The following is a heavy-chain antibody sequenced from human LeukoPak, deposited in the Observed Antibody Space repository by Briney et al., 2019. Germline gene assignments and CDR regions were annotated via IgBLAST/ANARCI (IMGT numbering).Heavy chain of an antibody. CDR1: GFTXXXXX. V-gene: IGHV3-23*01. J-gene: IGHJ4*02. CDR2: FSGSGDIT. CDR3: AKINGPILTGKLDC. D-gene: IGHD3-9*01. Sequence: GGSLRLXXAASGFTXXXXXXXXVRQAPGKXXXXXXTFSGSGDITYYADSXKGRFTISRDNSKNTLYLQMNSLRAEDTAVYYCAKINGPILTGKLDCWGQGTLVTVSS.